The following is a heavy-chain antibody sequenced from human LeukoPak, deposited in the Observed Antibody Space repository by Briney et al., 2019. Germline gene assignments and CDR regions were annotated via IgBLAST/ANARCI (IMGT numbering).Heavy chain of an antibody. V-gene: IGHV1-2*06. J-gene: IGHJ4*02. CDR3: ARDFGFGELAFDY. D-gene: IGHD3-10*01. CDR2: INPNSGGT. Sequence: ASVKVSCKASGYTFTGYYMHWVRQAPGQGLEWMGRINPNSGGTNYAQKFQGRVTMTRDTSISTAYMELSRLRSDDTAVYYCARDFGFGELAFDYWGQGTLVTVSS. CDR1: GYTFTGYY.